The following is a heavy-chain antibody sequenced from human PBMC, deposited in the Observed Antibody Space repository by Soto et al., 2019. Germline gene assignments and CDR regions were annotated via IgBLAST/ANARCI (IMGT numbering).Heavy chain of an antibody. CDR2: MSYDGSNE. Sequence: QVQLVESGGGVVQPGRSLRLSCAASGFTFSHYAMHWVRQAPGKGLEWVALMSYDGSNEYYADSVKGRFTISRDNSKNTLYLQMNSQRAEDTAVYYCAKDGSHNCDYWGQGTLVTVSS. V-gene: IGHV3-30*18. J-gene: IGHJ4*02. D-gene: IGHD1-26*01. CDR1: GFTFSHYA. CDR3: AKDGSHNCDY.